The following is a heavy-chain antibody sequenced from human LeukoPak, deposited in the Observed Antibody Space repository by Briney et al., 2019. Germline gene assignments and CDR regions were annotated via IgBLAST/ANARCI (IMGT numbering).Heavy chain of an antibody. CDR3: AKEEYDSGWYKWFGP. V-gene: IGHV3-23*01. Sequence: PGGSLRLSCAASGITFSTYAMSSVRQAPGKGLEGVSSINYSGSGTFYADSMKGRFTISRDNTKDTLYLQMNSLRVEDTALYCCAKEEYDSGWYKWFGPWGQGTLVTVSS. CDR2: INYSGSGT. CDR1: GITFSTYA. D-gene: IGHD6-19*01. J-gene: IGHJ5*02.